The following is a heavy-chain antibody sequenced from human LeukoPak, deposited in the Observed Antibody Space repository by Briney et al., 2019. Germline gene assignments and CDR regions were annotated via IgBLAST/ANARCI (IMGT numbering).Heavy chain of an antibody. V-gene: IGHV4-59*12. Sequence: SETLSLTCTVSGGSISSFYWSWFYWSWIRQPPGKGLEWIGYIYFSGSTNYNPSLKSRVTISVDTSKNQFSLKLSSVTAADTAVYYCARRNGQDIVATFRRRYYFDYWGQGTLVTVSS. CDR1: GGSISSFY. CDR3: ARRNGQDIVATFRRRYYFDY. D-gene: IGHD5-12*01. CDR2: IYFSGST. J-gene: IGHJ4*02.